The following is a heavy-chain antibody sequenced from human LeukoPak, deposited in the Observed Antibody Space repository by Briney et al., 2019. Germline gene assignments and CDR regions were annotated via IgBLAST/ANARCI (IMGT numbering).Heavy chain of an antibody. CDR1: GLTFDDYS. J-gene: IGHJ4*02. Sequence: SRRLACAVSGLTFDDYSMHWVRQPERKGLEWVTGITWNSGSIGYADSVKGRFTISRDNAKNSLYLQMNSLRAEDTALYYCAKGDYGDYVSPDYWGQGPLVTVSS. CDR2: ITWNSGSI. CDR3: AKGDYGDYVSPDY. V-gene: IGHV3-9*01. D-gene: IGHD4-17*01.